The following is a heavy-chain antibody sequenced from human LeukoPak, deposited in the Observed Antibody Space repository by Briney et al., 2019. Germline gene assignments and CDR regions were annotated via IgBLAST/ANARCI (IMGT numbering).Heavy chain of an antibody. J-gene: IGHJ4*02. D-gene: IGHD3-22*01. CDR3: ARDPVGVITTVYYFDY. V-gene: IGHV3-74*01. CDR1: GFSFSSYW. Sequence: GGSLRLSCAASGFSFSSYWMHWVRQVPGKGLVWVSRINSDGSNTNYADSVKGRFTISRDNAKNSLYLQMNSLRAEDTAVYYCARDPVGVITTVYYFDYWGQGTLVTVSS. CDR2: INSDGSNT.